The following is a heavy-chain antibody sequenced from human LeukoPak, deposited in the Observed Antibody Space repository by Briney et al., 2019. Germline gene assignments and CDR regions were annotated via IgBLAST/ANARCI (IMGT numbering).Heavy chain of an antibody. CDR3: AGDGAAGTEALDY. Sequence: ASVKVSCKASGYTFTSYYMHWVRQATGQGLEWMGIINPSGGSTSYAQKFQGRVTMTRDTSTSTVYMELSSLRSEDTAVYYCAGDGAAGTEALDYWGQGTLVTVSS. CDR1: GYTFTSYY. CDR2: INPSGGST. J-gene: IGHJ4*02. V-gene: IGHV1-46*01. D-gene: IGHD6-13*01.